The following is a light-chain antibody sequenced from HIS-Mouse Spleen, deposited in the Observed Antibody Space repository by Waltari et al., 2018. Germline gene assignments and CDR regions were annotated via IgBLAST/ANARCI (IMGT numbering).Light chain of an antibody. J-gene: IGLJ3*02. Sequence: QTVVTQEPSFSVSPGGTVTLTCGLSSGSVSTSYSPSWYQQPPGQAPRTLIYSTNTRSSGVPDRFSGSILGNKAALTITGAQADDESDYYCVLYMGSGIWVFGGGTKLTVL. CDR1: SGSVSTSYS. V-gene: IGLV8-61*01. CDR2: STN. CDR3: VLYMGSGIWV.